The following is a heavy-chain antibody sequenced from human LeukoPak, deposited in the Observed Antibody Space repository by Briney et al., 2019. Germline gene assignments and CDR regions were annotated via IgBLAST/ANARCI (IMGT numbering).Heavy chain of an antibody. J-gene: IGHJ4*02. D-gene: IGHD1-7*01. V-gene: IGHV1-69*13. CDR1: GGTFSSYA. Sequence: ASVKVSCKASGGTFSSYAISWVRQAPGQGLEWVGGIIPIFGTANYAQKFQGRVTITADESTTTAYMELSRLRSDDTAVYYCARVDNWNYVFGDYWGQGTLVTVSS. CDR3: ARVDNWNYVFGDY. CDR2: IIPIFGTA.